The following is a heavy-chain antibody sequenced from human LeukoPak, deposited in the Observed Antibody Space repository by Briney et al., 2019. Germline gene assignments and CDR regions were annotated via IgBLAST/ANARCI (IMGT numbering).Heavy chain of an antibody. V-gene: IGHV4-31*03. CDR2: IYYSGST. J-gene: IGHJ4*02. CDR1: GGSISSGGYS. D-gene: IGHD7-27*01. Sequence: PSEILSLTCTVSGGSISSGGYSWSWIRQHPGKGLEWIGYIYYSGSTYYNPSLKSRVTISVDTSKNQFSLKLSSVTAADTAVYYCARDSNWGTLFDYWGQGTLVTVSS. CDR3: ARDSNWGTLFDY.